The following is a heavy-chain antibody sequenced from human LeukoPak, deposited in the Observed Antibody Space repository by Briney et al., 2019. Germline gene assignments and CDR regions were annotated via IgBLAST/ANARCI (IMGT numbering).Heavy chain of an antibody. D-gene: IGHD2-2*01. V-gene: IGHV3-53*01. CDR2: VYTGGST. Sequence: GGSLRLSCAASGLTVSGKHMSWVRQAPGKGLEWVSSVYTGGSTYYADSVKGRFAISRDNTRNTLHLQMNSLRADDTAVYYCAARDCSITACSAGVFDYWGQGTLVTVSS. CDR3: AARDCSITACSAGVFDY. CDR1: GLTVSGKH. J-gene: IGHJ4*02.